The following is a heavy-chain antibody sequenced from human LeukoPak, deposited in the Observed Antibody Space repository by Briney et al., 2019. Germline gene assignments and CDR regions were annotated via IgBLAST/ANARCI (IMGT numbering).Heavy chain of an antibody. J-gene: IGHJ5*02. D-gene: IGHD4-17*01. V-gene: IGHV3-73*01. Sequence: GGSLKLSCEASGFTFSGSAMHWVRQAPGKGLEWVARIKTKTNNYATAYAASVKGRFTVSRDDSKNTAYLQMNTLKSEDTAVYYCTRLGYGDLRFDPWGQGTLVTVSS. CDR3: TRLGYGDLRFDP. CDR2: IKTKTNNYAT. CDR1: GFTFSGSA.